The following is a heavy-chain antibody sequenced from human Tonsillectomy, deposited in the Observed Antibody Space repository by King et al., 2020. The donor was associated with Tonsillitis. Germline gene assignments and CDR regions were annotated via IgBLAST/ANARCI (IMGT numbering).Heavy chain of an antibody. CDR3: AKSGGSGTYAYYFGMDV. CDR1: RGSISSYY. J-gene: IGHJ6*02. D-gene: IGHD3-10*01. CDR2: IYYTGST. Sequence: QLQESGPGLVKPSETLSLTCTVSRGSISSYYWSWIRQPPGKGLEWIAYIYYTGSTNYNPSLKSRVTISLDTSKNQFSLKLSSVTAADTAVYYCAKSGGSGTYAYYFGMDVWGPGTTVTVSS. V-gene: IGHV4-59*01.